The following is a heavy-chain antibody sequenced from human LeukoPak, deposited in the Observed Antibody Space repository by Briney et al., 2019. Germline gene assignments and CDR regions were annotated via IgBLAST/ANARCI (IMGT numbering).Heavy chain of an antibody. J-gene: IGHJ4*02. Sequence: ASVKVSCKASGYTFTGYYMHWVRQAPGQGLEWMGWINPNSGGTNYAQKFQGRVTMTRNTSISTAYMELSSLRSEDTAVYYCATPRLGMYTWWGQGTLVTVSS. CDR1: GYTFTGYY. D-gene: IGHD7-27*01. V-gene: IGHV1-2*02. CDR3: ATPRLGMYTW. CDR2: INPNSGGT.